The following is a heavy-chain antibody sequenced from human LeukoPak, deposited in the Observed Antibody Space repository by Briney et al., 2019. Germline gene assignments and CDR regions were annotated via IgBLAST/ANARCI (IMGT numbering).Heavy chain of an antibody. CDR1: GYSISSGYY. CDR2: IYHSGST. Sequence: SETLSLTCAVSGYSISSGYYWGWIRQPPGKGLEWIGCIYHSGSTYYNPSLKSRVTISVDTSKNQFSLKLSSVTAADTAVYYCARQGSGWYFDLWGRGTLVTVSS. CDR3: ARQGSGWYFDL. J-gene: IGHJ2*01. V-gene: IGHV4-38-2*01.